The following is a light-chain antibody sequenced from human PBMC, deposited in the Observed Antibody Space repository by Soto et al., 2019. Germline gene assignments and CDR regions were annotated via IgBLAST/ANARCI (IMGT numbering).Light chain of an antibody. CDR1: SSDVGGYNF. CDR2: EVS. V-gene: IGLV2-14*03. J-gene: IGLJ1*01. CDR3: SSYTTSSTVV. Sequence: QSALTQPASVFGSPGQSIAISCTGTSSDVGGYNFVSWYQQHPGKAPKLMIYEVSNRPSGVSNRFSGSKSGNTASPTISGLQPEDEADYYCSSYTTSSTVVFGTGTKVIVL.